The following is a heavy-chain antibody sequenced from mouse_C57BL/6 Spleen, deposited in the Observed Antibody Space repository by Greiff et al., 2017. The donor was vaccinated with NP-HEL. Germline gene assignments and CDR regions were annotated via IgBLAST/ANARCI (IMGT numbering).Heavy chain of an antibody. CDR1: GYTFTSYW. CDR2: IYPGSGST. CDR3: ARGITTVVATENYFDY. J-gene: IGHJ2*01. Sequence: QVQLKQPGAELVKPGASVKMSCKASGYTFTSYWITWVKQRPGQGLEWIGDIYPGSGSTNYNEKFKSKATLTVDTSSSTAYMQLSSLTSEDSAVYYCARGITTVVATENYFDYWGQGTTLTVSS. V-gene: IGHV1-55*01. D-gene: IGHD1-1*01.